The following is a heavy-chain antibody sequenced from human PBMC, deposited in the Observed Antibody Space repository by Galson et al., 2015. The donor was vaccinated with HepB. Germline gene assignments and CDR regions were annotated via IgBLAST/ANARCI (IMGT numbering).Heavy chain of an antibody. J-gene: IGHJ4*02. CDR3: ARGGGGYSYGDFDY. CDR1: GFTVSSNY. Sequence: SLRLSCAASGFTVSSNYMSWVRQAPGKGLEWVSVIYSGAGTYYADSVKDRFTISRDNSKNTLYLQMNSLRAEDTAVYYCARGGGGYSYGDFDYWGQGTLVTVSS. CDR2: IYSGAGT. D-gene: IGHD5-18*01. V-gene: IGHV3-53*01.